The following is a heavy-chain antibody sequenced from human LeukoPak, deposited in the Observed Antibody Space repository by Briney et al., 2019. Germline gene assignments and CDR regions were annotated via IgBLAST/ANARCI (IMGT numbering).Heavy chain of an antibody. J-gene: IGHJ5*02. V-gene: IGHV4-59*01. D-gene: IGHD1-26*01. CDR3: ARGGGGSPNWFDP. CDR2: IHYTGGA. Sequence: PSETLSLTCSVSSGSISGYYWSWIRQPPGKGLEWIAYIHYTGGAKYNASLKSRVTMSVDTPKNQLSLRLNCVTAADTAVYYCARGGGGSPNWFDPWGPGTLVTVSS. CDR1: SGSISGYY.